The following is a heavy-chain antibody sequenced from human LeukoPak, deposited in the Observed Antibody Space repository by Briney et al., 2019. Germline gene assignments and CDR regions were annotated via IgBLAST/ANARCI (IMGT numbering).Heavy chain of an antibody. Sequence: GGSLRLSCAASGFTFSSFWMGWVRQAPGKGLEWVANIKQDGSEKYYVDSMKGRFTISRDNAKNSLYLQMSSLRAEDTAVYYCARVPTAMANGWGQGTLVTVSS. V-gene: IGHV3-7*01. J-gene: IGHJ4*02. D-gene: IGHD5-18*01. CDR3: ARVPTAMANG. CDR1: GFTFSSFW. CDR2: IKQDGSEK.